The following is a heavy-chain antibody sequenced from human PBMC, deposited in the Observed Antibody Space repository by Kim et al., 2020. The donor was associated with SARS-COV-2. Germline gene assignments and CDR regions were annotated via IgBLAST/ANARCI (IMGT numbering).Heavy chain of an antibody. J-gene: IGHJ6*02. D-gene: IGHD2-21*01. V-gene: IGHV1-3*01. CDR3: ARSVAIMPPGMDV. CDR2: INPTRGNT. CDR1: GYTFTTYA. Sequence: ASVKVSCMASGYTFTTYAIQWVRQAPGQALEWLGWINPTRGNTKYSDTFQGRITITRDTSARTAYMELSSLRPEDTAVYYCARSVAIMPPGMDVWGQGTTVTVSS.